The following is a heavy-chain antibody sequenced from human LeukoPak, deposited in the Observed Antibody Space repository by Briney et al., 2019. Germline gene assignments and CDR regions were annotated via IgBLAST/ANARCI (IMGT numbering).Heavy chain of an antibody. V-gene: IGHV3-33*01. Sequence: GRSLRLSCAASGFTFSSYGMHWVRQAPGKGLEWVPVIWYDGSNKYYADSVKGRFTISRDNSKNTLYLQMNSLRAEDTAVYYCATEDGYNGKWGQGTLVAVSS. CDR1: GFTFSSYG. D-gene: IGHD5-24*01. J-gene: IGHJ4*02. CDR3: ATEDGYNGK. CDR2: IWYDGSNK.